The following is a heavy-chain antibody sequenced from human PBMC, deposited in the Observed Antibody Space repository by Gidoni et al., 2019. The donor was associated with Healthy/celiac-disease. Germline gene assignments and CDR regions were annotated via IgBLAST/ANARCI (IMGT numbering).Heavy chain of an antibody. J-gene: IGHJ4*02. D-gene: IGHD6-13*01. CDR2: INPSGGST. CDR3: ARPIAADGGDYFDY. CDR1: GSTLPSYY. Sequence: QVQLVQSGAEVKKPGASVKVSCKASGSTLPSYYMHWVRQAPGQGLEWMGIINPSGGSTSYAQKFQGRVTMTRDTSTSTVYMELSSLRSEDTAVYYCARPIAADGGDYFDYWGQGTLVTVSS. V-gene: IGHV1-46*01.